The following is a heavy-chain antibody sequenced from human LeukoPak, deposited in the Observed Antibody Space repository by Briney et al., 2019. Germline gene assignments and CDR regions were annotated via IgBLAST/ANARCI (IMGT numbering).Heavy chain of an antibody. J-gene: IGHJ4*02. V-gene: IGHV4-59*12. Sequence: SETLSLTCTVSGGSISSYYWSWIRQPPGKGLEWIGYIYYSGSTNYNPSLKSRVTISVDTSKNQFSLKLSSVTAADTAVYYCAREQDSSGYYYPDYFDYWGQGTLVTVSS. CDR3: AREQDSSGYYYPDYFDY. D-gene: IGHD3-22*01. CDR2: IYYSGST. CDR1: GGSISSYY.